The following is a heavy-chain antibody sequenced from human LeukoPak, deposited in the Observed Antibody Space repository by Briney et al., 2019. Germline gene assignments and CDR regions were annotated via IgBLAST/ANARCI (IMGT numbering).Heavy chain of an antibody. D-gene: IGHD3-3*01. V-gene: IGHV4-59*08. J-gene: IGHJ6*02. CDR1: GGSISGYY. CDR2: IYYSGST. Sequence: SETLSLTCTVSGGSISGYYWSWIRQPPGKGLEWIGYIYYSGSTNYNPSLKSRVTISVDTSKNQFSLKLSSVTAADTAVYYCARCTRGVYDFWSGPCWDYYGMDVWGQGTTVTVSS. CDR3: ARCTRGVYDFWSGPCWDYYGMDV.